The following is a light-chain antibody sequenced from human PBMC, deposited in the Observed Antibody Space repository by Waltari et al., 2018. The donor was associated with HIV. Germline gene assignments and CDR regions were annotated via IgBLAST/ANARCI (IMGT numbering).Light chain of an antibody. Sequence: QSALTQPASVSGSPGQSITISCTGTSSDVGGYNSVSWYQQHLGKAPKLMIYEVSNRPSGVSNRFSGSKSGNTASLTISGLQAEDEADYYCSSYTSSNTLVVFGGGTKLTVL. J-gene: IGLJ2*01. CDR3: SSYTSSNTLVV. CDR1: SSDVGGYNS. V-gene: IGLV2-14*01. CDR2: EVS.